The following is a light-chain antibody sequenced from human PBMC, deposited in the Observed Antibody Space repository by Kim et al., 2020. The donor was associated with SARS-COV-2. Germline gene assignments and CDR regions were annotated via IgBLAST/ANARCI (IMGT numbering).Light chain of an antibody. CDR2: GAS. J-gene: IGKJ4*01. Sequence: EIVLTQSPGILSLSPGEGATLSCRASQSVSSSYLVWYQQKPGQAPRLLIYGASSRATGIPDRFSGSGSGTDFTLTISRLEPEDFAVYYCQQYGTSPTFGGGTKVEIK. CDR3: QQYGTSPT. CDR1: QSVSSSY. V-gene: IGKV3-20*01.